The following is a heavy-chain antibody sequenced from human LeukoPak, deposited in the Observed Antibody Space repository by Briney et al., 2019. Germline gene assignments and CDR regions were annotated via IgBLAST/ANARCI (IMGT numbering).Heavy chain of an antibody. J-gene: IGHJ4*02. D-gene: IGHD5-24*01. CDR1: GGTFSSYA. CDR2: IIPIFGTA. CDR3: ARGLGGYNAYFDY. V-gene: IGHV1-69*05. Sequence: ASVKVSCKASGGTFSSYAISWVRQAPGQGLEWMGGIIPIFGTANYAQKFQGRVTITTDESTSTAYMELSSLRSEDTAVYYCARGLGGYNAYFDYWGQGTLVTVSS.